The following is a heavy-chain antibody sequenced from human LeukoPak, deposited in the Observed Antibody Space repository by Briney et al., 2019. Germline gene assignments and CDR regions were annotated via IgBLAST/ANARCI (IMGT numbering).Heavy chain of an antibody. J-gene: IGHJ4*02. V-gene: IGHV3-23*01. CDR3: AKRLSFGVAIGDFDY. Sequence: GGALRLSCAASGFTFSNYAMSWGRPAPGKGLEWVSPISGRGDSTYYADSVKGRFTISRDSSMETLYLQMNSLRAEDTATYFCAKRLSFGVAIGDFDYWGQGTLVTVSS. D-gene: IGHD3-3*01. CDR2: ISGRGDST. CDR1: GFTFSNYA.